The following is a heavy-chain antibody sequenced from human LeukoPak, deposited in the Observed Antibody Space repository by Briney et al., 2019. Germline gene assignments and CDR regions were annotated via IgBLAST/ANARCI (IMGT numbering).Heavy chain of an antibody. V-gene: IGHV3-30-3*01. D-gene: IGHD1-1*01. CDR3: ARVGPTYHALNWFDP. CDR1: GFTFSSYA. J-gene: IGHJ5*02. Sequence: GGSLRLSCAASGFTFSSYAMHWVRQAPGKGLEWVAVISYDGSNKYYADSVKGRFTISRDNSKNTLYLQMNSLRAEDTAVYYCARVGPTYHALNWFDPWGQGTLVTVSS. CDR2: ISYDGSNK.